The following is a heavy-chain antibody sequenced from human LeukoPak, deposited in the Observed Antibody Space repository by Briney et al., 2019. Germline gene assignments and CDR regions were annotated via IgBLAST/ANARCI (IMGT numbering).Heavy chain of an antibody. Sequence: SETLSLTCTVSGGSISSSSSYYWGWIRQPPGKGLEWIGSIYYSGSTYYNPSLKSQITISVDTSKNQFSLKLSSVTAADTAVYYCARLYSSGWYREYYFDYWGQGTLVTVSS. V-gene: IGHV4-39*01. CDR2: IYYSGST. CDR3: ARLYSSGWYREYYFDY. J-gene: IGHJ4*02. CDR1: GGSISSSSSYY. D-gene: IGHD6-19*01.